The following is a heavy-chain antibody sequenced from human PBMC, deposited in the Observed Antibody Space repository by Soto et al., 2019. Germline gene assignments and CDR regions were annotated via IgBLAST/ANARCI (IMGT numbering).Heavy chain of an antibody. CDR3: ARGNSSSWYYYYGMDV. D-gene: IGHD6-13*01. Sequence: PGESLKIPCKGSGYSFTSYWISWVRQMPGKGLEWMGRIDPSDSYTNYSPSFQGHVTISADKSISTAYLQWSSLKASDTAMYYCARGNSSSWYYYYGMDVWGQGTTVTVSS. CDR2: IDPSDSYT. CDR1: GYSFTSYW. J-gene: IGHJ6*02. V-gene: IGHV5-10-1*01.